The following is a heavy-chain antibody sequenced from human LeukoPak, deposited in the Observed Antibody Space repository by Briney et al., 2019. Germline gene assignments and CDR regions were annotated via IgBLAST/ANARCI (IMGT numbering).Heavy chain of an antibody. J-gene: IGHJ1*01. CDR2: IRYDGYNT. CDR3: AKGSSVVAATPAEYFHH. Sequence: PGGSLRLSCAAPGFTFSSYGMRWVRQAPGKGLEWVAFIRYDGYNTYYADSVKGRFTISRDNSKNTVYLQMNSLRPEDTAVYYCAKGSSVVAATPAEYFHHWGQGTLVTVSS. V-gene: IGHV3-30*02. CDR1: GFTFSSYG. D-gene: IGHD2-15*01.